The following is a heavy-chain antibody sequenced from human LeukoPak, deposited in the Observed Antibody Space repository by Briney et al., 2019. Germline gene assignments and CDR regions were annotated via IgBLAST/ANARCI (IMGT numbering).Heavy chain of an antibody. J-gene: IGHJ4*02. CDR2: ISYDGSNK. D-gene: IGHD3-16*01. Sequence: PGGSLRLSCGASGFSLSSYGFYWVRRAPGKGLEWVAAISYDGSNKYYAESVKGRFTISRDNSKNSLYLQMNSLRAEDTAVYYCARGGGSFDYWGQGTLVTVSS. CDR3: ARGGGSFDY. V-gene: IGHV3-30*03. CDR1: GFSLSSYG.